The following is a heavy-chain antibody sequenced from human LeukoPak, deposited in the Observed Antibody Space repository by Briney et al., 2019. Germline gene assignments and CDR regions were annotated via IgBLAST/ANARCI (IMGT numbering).Heavy chain of an antibody. CDR3: AREKYDILDRWAWFDP. Sequence: SETLSLTCTVSGGSISSDYWSWIRQPPGKGLEWIGYIYYSGGINYNPSLESRVTISVDTSKNQFSLKLSSVTAADTAVYYCAREKYDILDRWAWFDPWGQGTLVTVSS. V-gene: IGHV4-59*12. CDR1: GGSISSDY. CDR2: IYYSGGI. J-gene: IGHJ5*02. D-gene: IGHD3-9*01.